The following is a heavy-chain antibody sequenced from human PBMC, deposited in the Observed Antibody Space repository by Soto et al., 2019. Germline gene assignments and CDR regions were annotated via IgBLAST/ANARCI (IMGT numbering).Heavy chain of an antibody. CDR1: GGSISSGGYY. CDR2: IYYSGST. V-gene: IGHV4-31*03. D-gene: IGHD6-13*01. Sequence: SETLSLTCTVSGGSISSGGYYWSWIRQHPGKGLEWIGYIYYSGSTYYNPSLKSRVTISIATSKNQFSLKLSSVTAADTAVYYWARDPHSSSWYYFDYWGQGTLVTVSS. J-gene: IGHJ4*02. CDR3: ARDPHSSSWYYFDY.